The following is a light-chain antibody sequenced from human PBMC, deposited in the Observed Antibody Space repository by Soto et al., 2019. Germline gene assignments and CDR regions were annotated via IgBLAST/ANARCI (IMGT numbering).Light chain of an antibody. V-gene: IGLV2-23*01. CDR2: EGS. J-gene: IGLJ2*01. Sequence: QSVLTQPASVSGSPGQSITISCTGSSSDIGSYNFVSWYQKHVGKAPKLMTYEGSKRPSGVSDRFSASKSGNTDSLTISGLQAEDEADYYCCSHAGDHVVFGGGTKLTVL. CDR1: SSDIGSYNF. CDR3: CSHAGDHVV.